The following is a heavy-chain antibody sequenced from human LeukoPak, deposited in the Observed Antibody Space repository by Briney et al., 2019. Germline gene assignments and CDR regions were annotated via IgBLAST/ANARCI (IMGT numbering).Heavy chain of an antibody. CDR1: GFIFSDYY. V-gene: IGHV3-11*04. D-gene: IGHD6-6*01. J-gene: IGHJ4*02. CDR2: ISSSGSPI. CDR3: ARVRGASSSLWDY. Sequence: PGGSLRLSCAASGFIFSDYYMSWIRQAPGKGLEWVSYISSSGSPIYYADSVKGRFTISRDNAKNSVYLQMNSLRADDTAVYYCARVRGASSSLWDYWGLGTLVTVSS.